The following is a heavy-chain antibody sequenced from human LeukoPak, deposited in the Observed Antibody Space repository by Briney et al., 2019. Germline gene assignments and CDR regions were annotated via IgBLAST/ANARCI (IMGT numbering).Heavy chain of an antibody. CDR2: ISSSGSTI. CDR1: GFTFSDSY. Sequence: PGGSLRLSCTASGFTFSDSYMSWIRQAPGKGLEYISYISSSGSTIYYADSVKGRFTLSRDNAKNSLSLEMNSLRAEDTAVYYCARGKYSFDYWGQGTLVTVSS. V-gene: IGHV3-11*01. J-gene: IGHJ4*02. CDR3: ARGKYSFDY.